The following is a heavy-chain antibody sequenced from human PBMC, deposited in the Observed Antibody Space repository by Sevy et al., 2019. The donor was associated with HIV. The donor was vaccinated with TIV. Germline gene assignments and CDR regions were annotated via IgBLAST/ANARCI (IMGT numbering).Heavy chain of an antibody. D-gene: IGHD3-10*01. Sequence: GGSLRLSCAASGFTFNKYNMIWVRQAQGKGLEWVSFISSGSNYIYYANSVRGRFTTSRDNAKNSLYLQMNTLRAEDTAVYYCAREGSGRYWGQGTLVTVSS. CDR2: ISSGSNYI. V-gene: IGHV3-21*01. CDR3: AREGSGRY. CDR1: GFTFNKYN. J-gene: IGHJ4*02.